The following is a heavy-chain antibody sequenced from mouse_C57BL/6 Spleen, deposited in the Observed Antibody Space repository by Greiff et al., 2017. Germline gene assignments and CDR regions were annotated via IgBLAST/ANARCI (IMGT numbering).Heavy chain of an antibody. D-gene: IGHD1-1*02. CDR2: IDPSDSYT. Sequence: QVQLQQPGAELVRPGTSVKLSCKASGYTFTSYWMHWVKQRPGQGLEWIGVIDPSDSYTNYNQKFKGKATLTVDTSSSTAYMQLSSLTSEDSAVYYCARRDYGLFDYWGQGTTLTVSS. CDR3: ARRDYGLFDY. CDR1: GYTFTSYW. J-gene: IGHJ2*01. V-gene: IGHV1-59*01.